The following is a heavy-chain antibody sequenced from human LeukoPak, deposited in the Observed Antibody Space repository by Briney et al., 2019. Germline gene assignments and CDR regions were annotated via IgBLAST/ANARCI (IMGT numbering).Heavy chain of an antibody. CDR2: NYRGDSDT. J-gene: IGHJ4*02. V-gene: IGHV5-51*01. D-gene: IGHD2-15*01. CDR3: ARHSQRYCFGGSWSLDY. Sequence: RAESLKICCNCSGYSFTSYLNCWVRHMAGKGLEWMWINYRGDSDTRSSPSLQGQVTISADKSLSTDYLQWRSLKASDSAMYYCARHSQRYCFGGSWSLDYWGQGTLVTVSS. CDR1: GYSFTSYL.